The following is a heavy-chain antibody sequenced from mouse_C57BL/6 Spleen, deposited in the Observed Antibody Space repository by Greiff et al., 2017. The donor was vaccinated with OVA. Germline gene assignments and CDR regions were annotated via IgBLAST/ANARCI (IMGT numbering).Heavy chain of an antibody. V-gene: IGHV1-72*01. CDR1: GYTFTSYW. D-gene: IGHD1-1*01. Sequence: QVQLQQSGAELVKPGASVKLSCKASGYTFTSYWMHWVKQRPGRGLEWIGRIDPNSGGTKYNEKFKSKATLTVDKPSSTAYMQLSSLTSEDSAVYYCARSTTVVEGPYYAMDYWGQGTSVTVSS. CDR3: ARSTTVVEGPYYAMDY. CDR2: IDPNSGGT. J-gene: IGHJ4*01.